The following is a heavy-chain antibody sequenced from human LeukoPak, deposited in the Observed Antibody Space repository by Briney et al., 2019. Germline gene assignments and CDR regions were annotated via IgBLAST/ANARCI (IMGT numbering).Heavy chain of an antibody. CDR2: ISAYNGNT. V-gene: IGHV1-18*01. Sequence: ASVKVSCKASGYTFTSYGISWVRQAPGQGLEWTGWISAYNGNTNYAQKLQGRVTMTTDTSTSTAYMELRSLRSDDTAVYYCARDGGYYDSSGLVWFDPWGQGTLVTVSS. CDR3: ARDGGYYDSSGLVWFDP. CDR1: GYTFTSYG. J-gene: IGHJ5*02. D-gene: IGHD3-22*01.